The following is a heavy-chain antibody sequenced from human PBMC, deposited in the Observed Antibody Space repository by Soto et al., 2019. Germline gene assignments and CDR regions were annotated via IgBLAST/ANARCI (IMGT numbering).Heavy chain of an antibody. CDR1: GYTFTSYA. CDR3: ARAPPIYYYDSSGYFDY. V-gene: IGHV1-3*01. D-gene: IGHD3-22*01. CDR2: INAGNGNT. J-gene: IGHJ4*02. Sequence: GASVKVSCKASGYTFTSYAMHWVRQAPGQRLEWMGWINAGNGNTKYSQKFQGRVTITRDTSASTAYMELGSLRSEDTAVYYCARAPPIYYYDSSGYFDYWGQGTLVTVSS.